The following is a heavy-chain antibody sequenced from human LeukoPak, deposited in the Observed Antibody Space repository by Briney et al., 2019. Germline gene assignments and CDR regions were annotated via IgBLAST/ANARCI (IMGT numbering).Heavy chain of an antibody. J-gene: IGHJ4*02. V-gene: IGHV4-59*01. CDR3: ARGFVYGDFWSGWEGFDY. D-gene: IGHD3-3*01. CDR2: IYYSGST. Sequence: SETLSLTCTVSGGSISSYYWSWIRQPPGKGLEWIGYIYYSGSTNYNPSLKSRVTISVDTSKNQFSLKLSSVTAADTAVYYCARGFVYGDFWSGWEGFDYWGQGSLVTVSS. CDR1: GGSISSYY.